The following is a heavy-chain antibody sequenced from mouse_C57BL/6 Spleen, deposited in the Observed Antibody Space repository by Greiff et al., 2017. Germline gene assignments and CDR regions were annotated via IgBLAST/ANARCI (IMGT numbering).Heavy chain of an antibody. CDR1: GYSFTGYF. V-gene: IGHV1-20*01. CDR3: ARGDYSNYGYFDY. CDR2: INPYNGDT. D-gene: IGHD2-5*01. J-gene: IGHJ2*01. Sequence: EVQLQQSGPELVKPGDSVKISCKASGYSFTGYFMNWVMQSHGKSLEWIGRINPYNGDTFYNQKFKGKATLTVDKSSSTAHMELRSLTSEDSAVYYCARGDYSNYGYFDYWGQGTTLTVSS.